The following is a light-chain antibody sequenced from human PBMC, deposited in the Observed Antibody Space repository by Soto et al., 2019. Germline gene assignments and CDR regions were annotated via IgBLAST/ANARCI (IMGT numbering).Light chain of an antibody. V-gene: IGKV3D-15*01. CDR3: QQYNNWPVT. CDR2: GAS. CDR1: QSVSSSY. J-gene: IGKJ4*01. Sequence: HSPCTLSLTTGERATLSCRASQSVSSSYLAWYQQKPGQAPRLLIHGASTRATGIAARFSGSGSGTEFTLTISGLQSEDFATYYCQQYNNWPVTSGGGTKVDI.